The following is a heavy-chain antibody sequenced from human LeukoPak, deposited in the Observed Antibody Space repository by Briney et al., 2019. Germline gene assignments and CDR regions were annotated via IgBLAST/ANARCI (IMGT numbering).Heavy chain of an antibody. D-gene: IGHD3-3*01. CDR3: ARPGPYYDFWSGYYSLHYYYYGMDV. CDR2: INTNTGNP. CDR1: GGTFSNYG. Sequence: ASVTVSCKASGGTFSNYGISWVRQAPGQGLEWMGWINTNTGNPTYAQGFTGRFVFSLDTSVSTAYRQISSLKAEDTAVYYCARPGPYYDFWSGYYSLHYYYYGMDVWGQGTTVTVSS. J-gene: IGHJ6*02. V-gene: IGHV7-4-1*02.